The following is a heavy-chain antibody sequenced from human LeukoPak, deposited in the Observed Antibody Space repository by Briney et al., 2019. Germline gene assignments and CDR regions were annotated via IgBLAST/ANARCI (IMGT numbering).Heavy chain of an antibody. CDR3: ARVSDYQYFYHMDV. CDR2: IYYRGST. J-gene: IGHJ6*02. V-gene: IGHV4-59*01. CDR1: GCSISGYY. Sequence: SETLSLTCSVSGCSISGYYWSWIRQPPGRGLEWIGYIYYRGSTNYNPSLKSRVTISVDTSKNQFSLRLTSVTAADTAVYYCARVSDYQYFYHMDVWGQGTTVTVSS.